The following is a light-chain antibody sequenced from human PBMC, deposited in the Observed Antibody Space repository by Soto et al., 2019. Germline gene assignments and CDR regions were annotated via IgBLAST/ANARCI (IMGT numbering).Light chain of an antibody. V-gene: IGLV2-23*02. CDR1: SSDIGRYDL. Sequence: QSVLAQPASVSGSPGQSITISCTGTSSDIGRYDLVSWYQQYPGKAPKLIIYDVTKRPSGVSDRFSGSKSGNTASLTISGLQAEDEADYYCCSYAGSYSFVFGTGTKLTVL. J-gene: IGLJ1*01. CDR2: DVT. CDR3: CSYAGSYSFV.